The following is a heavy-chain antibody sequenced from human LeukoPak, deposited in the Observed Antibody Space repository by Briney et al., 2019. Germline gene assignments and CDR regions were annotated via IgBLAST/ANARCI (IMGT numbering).Heavy chain of an antibody. CDR1: GFTFDDYG. CDR2: INWNGGST. CDR3: ATHLPAAAGSYYYYMDV. D-gene: IGHD6-13*01. V-gene: IGHV3-20*04. Sequence: PGGSLRLSCAASGFTFDDYGMSWVRQAPGKGLEWVSGINWNGGSTGYADSVKGRFTISRDNAKNSLYLQMNSLRAEDTALYYCATHLPAAAGSYYYYMDVWGKGTTVTVSS. J-gene: IGHJ6*03.